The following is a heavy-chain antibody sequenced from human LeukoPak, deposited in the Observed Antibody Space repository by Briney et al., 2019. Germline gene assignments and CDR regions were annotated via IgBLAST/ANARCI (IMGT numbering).Heavy chain of an antibody. J-gene: IGHJ5*02. V-gene: IGHV1-18*01. CDR1: GYTFSSYG. D-gene: IGHD4-17*01. Sequence: ASVKVSCNASGYTFSSYGISWVRQAPGQGLEWMGWINAYNGNTNYAQKFQGRITMTTDTSTSTAYMELRSLRSDDTAVYYCARDPSTVTTLYNWFDPWGQGTLVTVSS. CDR3: ARDPSTVTTLYNWFDP. CDR2: INAYNGNT.